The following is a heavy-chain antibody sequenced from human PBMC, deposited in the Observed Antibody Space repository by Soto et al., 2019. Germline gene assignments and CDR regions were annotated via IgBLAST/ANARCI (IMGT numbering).Heavy chain of an antibody. V-gene: IGHV4-59*12. J-gene: IGHJ4*02. CDR1: GGSLSSYY. D-gene: IGHD6-13*01. CDR2: VYFSGST. Sequence: SETLSLTCTVSGGSLSSYYWTWIRQSPGKGLEWIGYVYFSGSTYYNPSLKSRVTISVDTSKNQFSLKLSSVTAADTAVYYCARDRSAAAGTFDYWGQGTLVTVSS. CDR3: ARDRSAAAGTFDY.